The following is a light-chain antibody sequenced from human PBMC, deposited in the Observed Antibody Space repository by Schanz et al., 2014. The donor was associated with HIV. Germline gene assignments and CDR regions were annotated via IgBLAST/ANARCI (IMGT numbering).Light chain of an antibody. CDR1: QSVSSSY. CDR3: QQYNNWPSA. Sequence: IVLTQSPGTLSLSPGERATLSCRASQSVSSSYLAWYQQKPGQAPRLLIYGASSRATGIPDRFSGSGSGTEFTLTISSLQSEDFAVYYCQQYNNWPSAFGQGTRLEIK. V-gene: IGKV3-20*01. J-gene: IGKJ5*01. CDR2: GAS.